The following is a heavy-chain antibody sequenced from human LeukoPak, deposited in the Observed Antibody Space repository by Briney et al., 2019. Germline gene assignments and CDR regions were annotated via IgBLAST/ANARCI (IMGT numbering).Heavy chain of an antibody. CDR3: VRASIEGATILDY. D-gene: IGHD1-26*01. V-gene: IGHV3-33*01. CDR1: GFTFSSIG. J-gene: IGHJ4*02. CDR2: KWYDGSSK. Sequence: PGGSLRLSCAPSGFTFSSIGMHWVRQTPGRGLEWVAGKWYDGSSKYYTDSVQGRFTISRDNDRNTLFLQMNSLRAQDTAGYYCVRASIEGATILDYWGQGTLVTVSS.